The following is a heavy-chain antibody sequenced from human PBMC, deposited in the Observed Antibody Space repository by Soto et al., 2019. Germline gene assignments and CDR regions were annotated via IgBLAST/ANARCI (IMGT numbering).Heavy chain of an antibody. CDR2: IYYSGST. Sequence: VQLQESGPGLVKPSQTLSATCTVPGGSISSGDCYWRCILLPPGKGLERIGCIYYSGSTNFNPSPSSRVSISVDTSKNQYSQILSSVTAAATAVYYCARIVISGYTIDFDHWGRGTLVTVSS. CDR1: GGSISSGDCY. CDR3: ARIVISGYTIDFDH. D-gene: IGHD3-16*02. J-gene: IGHJ2*01. V-gene: IGHV4-30-4*01.